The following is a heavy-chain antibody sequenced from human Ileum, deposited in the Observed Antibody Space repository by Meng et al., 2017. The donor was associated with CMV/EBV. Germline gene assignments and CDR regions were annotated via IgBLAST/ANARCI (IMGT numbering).Heavy chain of an antibody. CDR2: IIPILGIA. CDR1: GGTFSSYE. D-gene: IGHD2-2*03. J-gene: IGHJ6*02. V-gene: IGHV1-69*10. Sequence: SVKVSCKAVGGTFSSYEIIWVRQAPGEGLEWMGGIIPILGIANYAQKFQGRVTITADKSTSTAYMELSSLRSEDTAVYYCAREVGYCSSTSCSYYYYGMDVWGQGTTVTVSS. CDR3: AREVGYCSSTSCSYYYYGMDV.